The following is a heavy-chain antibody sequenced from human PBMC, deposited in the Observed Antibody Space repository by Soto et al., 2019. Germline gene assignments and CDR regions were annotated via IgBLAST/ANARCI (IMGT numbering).Heavy chain of an antibody. CDR3: AKLKGGLGRFYGMDA. CDR2: ISSGGGST. V-gene: IGHV3-23*04. D-gene: IGHD3-3*01. J-gene: IGHJ6*02. CDR1: GFSFRNYA. Sequence: DEQLVESXXXSLQPGGSLRLSCAASGFSFRNYAMTWVRQSPGKGLEWVSLISSGGGSTNYADSVKGRFTISRDNSQNMLYLQMTGLRGEDTALYYCAKLKGGLGRFYGMDAWGQGTMVIVSS.